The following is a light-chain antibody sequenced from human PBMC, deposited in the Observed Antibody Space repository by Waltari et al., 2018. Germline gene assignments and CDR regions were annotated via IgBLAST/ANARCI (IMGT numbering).Light chain of an antibody. V-gene: IGLV3-21*04. CDR3: QVWDSSTDHWL. CDR2: YSS. Sequence: SYVLTHSPSVSVAPGETATVTCGGGEIENKSVHLYQQKPGQAPVLVIYYSSDRPSGIPERFSGSNSGNTATLTISRVEAGDEADYYCQVWDSSTDHWLFGGGTKLTVL. CDR1: EIENKS. J-gene: IGLJ3*02.